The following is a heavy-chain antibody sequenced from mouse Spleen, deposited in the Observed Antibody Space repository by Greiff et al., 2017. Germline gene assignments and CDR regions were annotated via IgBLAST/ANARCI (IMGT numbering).Heavy chain of an antibody. CDR3: ARRGLAYGNYVGAMDY. CDR1: GFTFSSYA. Sequence: EVKLVESGGGLVKLGGSLKLSCAASGFTFSSYAMSWVRQTPEKRLEWVATISSGGGNTYYPDSVKGRFTISRDNAKNTLYLQMSSLKSEDTAMYYCARRGLAYGNYVGAMDYWGQGTSVTVSS. J-gene: IGHJ4*01. D-gene: IGHD2-1*01. CDR2: ISSGGGNT. V-gene: IGHV5-9*04.